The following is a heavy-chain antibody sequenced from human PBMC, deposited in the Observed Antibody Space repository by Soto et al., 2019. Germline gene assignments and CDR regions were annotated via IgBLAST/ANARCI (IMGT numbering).Heavy chain of an antibody. CDR3: ARDSERPSGSYYFVGDY. J-gene: IGHJ4*02. Sequence: GGSLRLSCAASGFTFSSYAMHWVRQAPGKGLEWVAVISYDGSNKYYADSVKGRFTISRDNSKNTLYLQMNSLRAEDTAVYYCARDSERPSGSYYFVGDYWGQGTLVTVSS. CDR2: ISYDGSNK. V-gene: IGHV3-30-3*01. CDR1: GFTFSSYA. D-gene: IGHD1-26*01.